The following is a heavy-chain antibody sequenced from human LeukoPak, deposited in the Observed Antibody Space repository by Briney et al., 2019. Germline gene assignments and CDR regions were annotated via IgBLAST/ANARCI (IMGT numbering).Heavy chain of an antibody. CDR2: ISAYNGNT. V-gene: IGHV1-18*01. CDR1: GYTFTSYG. D-gene: IGHD3-22*01. Sequence: ASVKVSCKASGYTFTSYGISWVRQAPGQGLEWMGCISAYNGNTNYAQKLQGRVTMTTDTSTSTAYMELRSLRSDDTAVYYCAIYRAGYYYDSSGYPVQGETSLDYWGQGTLVTVSS. CDR3: AIYRAGYYYDSSGYPVQGETSLDY. J-gene: IGHJ4*02.